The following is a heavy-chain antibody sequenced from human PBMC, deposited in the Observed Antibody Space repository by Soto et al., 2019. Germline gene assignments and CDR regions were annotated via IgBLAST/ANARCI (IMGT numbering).Heavy chain of an antibody. V-gene: IGHV4-34*01. CDR1: GGSFSGYY. CDR2: INHSGST. J-gene: IGHJ6*03. D-gene: IGHD3-3*01. CDR3: ARRRYYDFWSGYYSPHYMDF. Sequence: QVQLQQWGAGLLKPSETLSLTCAVYGGSFSGYYWSWIRQPPGKGLEWIGEINHSGSTNYNPSLKSRVTRSVDTSKSQFSLNLSSVTGADTAVYYCARRRYYDFWSGYYSPHYMDFRGKGTTVTVSS.